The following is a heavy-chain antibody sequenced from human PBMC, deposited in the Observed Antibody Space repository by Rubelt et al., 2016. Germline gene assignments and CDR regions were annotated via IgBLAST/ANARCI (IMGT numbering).Heavy chain of an antibody. CDR3: ARGVSTSWTFWFDP. CDR1: GGSLSNYY. J-gene: IGHJ5*02. D-gene: IGHD3/OR15-3a*01. CDR2: INHSGYT. V-gene: IGHV4-34*01. Sequence: QVQVQQWGAGLLKPSETLSLTCAVYGGSLSNYYWSWIRQPPGEGLEWIGDINHSGYTNYNPSLGSRVTISVDTSKNQFSLHLTCVTAAVTAVYYCARGVSTSWTFWFDPWGQGTLVTVSS.